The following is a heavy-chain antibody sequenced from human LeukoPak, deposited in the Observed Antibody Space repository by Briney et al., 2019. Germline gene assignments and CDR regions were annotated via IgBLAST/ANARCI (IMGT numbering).Heavy chain of an antibody. V-gene: IGHV4-30-4*01. CDR1: GGSISSGDYY. Sequence: SETLSLTCTVSGGSISSGDYYWSWIRQPPGKGLEWIGYIYYSGSTYYNPSLKSRVTISVDTSKNQFSLKLSSVTAADTAVYYCARVDAAAGTLDYWGQGTLVTVSS. CDR3: ARVDAAAGTLDY. D-gene: IGHD6-13*01. J-gene: IGHJ4*02. CDR2: IYYSGST.